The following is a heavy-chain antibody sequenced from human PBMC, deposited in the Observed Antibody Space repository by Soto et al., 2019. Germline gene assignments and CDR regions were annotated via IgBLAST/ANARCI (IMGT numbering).Heavy chain of an antibody. CDR3: ARVKASGVNFDY. CDR2: INHSGST. V-gene: IGHV4-34*01. D-gene: IGHD3-10*01. CDR1: GGSLSGYY. J-gene: IGHJ4*02. Sequence: SETLSLTCAAYGGSLSGYYWTWFRQPPGKGLEWIGEINHSGSTNYNPSLKSRVTISVDKSKNQFSLKLSSVTAADTAVYYCARVKASGVNFDYWGQGTLVTVSS.